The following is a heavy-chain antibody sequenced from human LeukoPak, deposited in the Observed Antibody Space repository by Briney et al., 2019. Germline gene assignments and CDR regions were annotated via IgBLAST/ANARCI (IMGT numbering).Heavy chain of an antibody. J-gene: IGHJ4*02. V-gene: IGHV4-34*01. Sequence: SETLSLTCAVYGGSFRGYYWSWIRQPPRKGLEWIGEINHSGSTNYKPSLKRRVTISVDTSKIQFSLKLSSVTAADTAVYYCARKGAQGQLWLGPRLYYFDYWGQGTLVTVSS. CDR2: INHSGST. CDR1: GGSFRGYY. D-gene: IGHD5-18*01. CDR3: ARKGAQGQLWLGPRLYYFDY.